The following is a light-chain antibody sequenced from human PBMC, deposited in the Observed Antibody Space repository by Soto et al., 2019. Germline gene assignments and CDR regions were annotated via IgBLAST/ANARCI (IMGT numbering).Light chain of an antibody. Sequence: IVMTQSPAPLSVSPGERATLSCMASQSVSSNLAWYQQQPGQAPRLLLYVASTRATGVPARFSGSGSGTEFTLTISSLQSEDFAVYYCQQYNNWPPWTFGQGTKVDI. CDR1: QSVSSN. J-gene: IGKJ1*01. CDR2: VAS. V-gene: IGKV3-15*01. CDR3: QQYNNWPPWT.